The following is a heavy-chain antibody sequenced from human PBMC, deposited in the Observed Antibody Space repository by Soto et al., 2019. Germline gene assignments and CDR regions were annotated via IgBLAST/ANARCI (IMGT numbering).Heavy chain of an antibody. CDR2: IYHSGST. CDR3: ARAPGSGTEGWFDP. CDR1: GGSISSGGYS. D-gene: IGHD3-10*01. V-gene: IGHV4-30-2*01. J-gene: IGHJ5*02. Sequence: QLQLQESGSGLVKPSQTLSLTCAVSGGSISSGGYSWSWIRRPPGKGLEWIGYIYHSGSTYYNPSLKSRVTISVDRSKNQFSLKLSSVTAADTAVYYCARAPGSGTEGWFDPWGQGTLVTVSS.